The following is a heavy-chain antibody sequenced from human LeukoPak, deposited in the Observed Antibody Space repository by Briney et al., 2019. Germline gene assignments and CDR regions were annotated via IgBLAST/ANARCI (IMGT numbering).Heavy chain of an antibody. V-gene: IGHV4-59*01. CDR1: GGSISSYY. CDR3: ARPGQTTVVNYWFDP. J-gene: IGHJ5*02. Sequence: SETLSLTCTVSGGSISSYYWSWIRQPPGKGLEWIGYIYYSGSTNYNPSLKSRVTISVDTSKNQFSLKLSSVTAADTAVYYCARPGQTTVVNYWFDPWGQGTLVTVSS. D-gene: IGHD4-23*01. CDR2: IYYSGST.